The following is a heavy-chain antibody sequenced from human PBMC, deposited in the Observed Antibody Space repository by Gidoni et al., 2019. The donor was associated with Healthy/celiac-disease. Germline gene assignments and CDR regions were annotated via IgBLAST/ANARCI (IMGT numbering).Heavy chain of an antibody. CDR1: GFTFSNAW. V-gene: IGHV3-15*01. J-gene: IGHJ4*02. CDR3: TTGPPGIAAAYPGY. D-gene: IGHD6-13*01. Sequence: EVQLVESGGGLVKPGGSLRLSCAASGFTFSNAWLSWVRQAPGKGLEWVGRIKSKTDGGTTDYAAPVKGRFTISRDDSKNTLYLQMNSLKTEDTAVYYCTTGPPGIAAAYPGYWGQGTLVTVSS. CDR2: IKSKTDGGTT.